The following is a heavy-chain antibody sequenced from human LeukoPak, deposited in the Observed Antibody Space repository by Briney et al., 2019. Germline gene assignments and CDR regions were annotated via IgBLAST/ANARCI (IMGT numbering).Heavy chain of an antibody. D-gene: IGHD2-15*01. J-gene: IGHJ5*02. CDR3: AGQSRLGYCSGGSCYSQPFDP. CDR1: GFNFYMYE. V-gene: IGHV3-48*03. CDR2: INRSGSPV. Sequence: GGSLRLSCAASGFNFYMYEMNWVRQAPGKGLEWIAYINRSGSPVHLADSVKGRFTISRDDAKNSLYLQMNSLRAEDTAVYYCAGQSRLGYCSGGSCYSQPFDPWGQGTLVTVSS.